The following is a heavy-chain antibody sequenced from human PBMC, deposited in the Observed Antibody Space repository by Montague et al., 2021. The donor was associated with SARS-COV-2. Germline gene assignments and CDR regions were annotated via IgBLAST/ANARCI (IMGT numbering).Heavy chain of an antibody. V-gene: IGHV4-39*07. CDR2: IYYSGST. J-gene: IGHJ3*02. D-gene: IGHD3-22*01. CDR1: GGSISSSSYY. CDR3: ARARITMIVAVNAFDI. Sequence: SETLSLTCTVSGGSISSSSYYWGWIRQPPGKGLEWIGSIYYSGSTYYXPSLKSRVTISVDTSKNQFSLKLSSVTAADTAVYYCARARITMIVAVNAFDIWGQGTMVTVSS.